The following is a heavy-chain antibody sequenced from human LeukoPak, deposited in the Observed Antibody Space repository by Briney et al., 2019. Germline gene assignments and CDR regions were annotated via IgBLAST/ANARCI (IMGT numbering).Heavy chain of an antibody. CDR2: ISRSATTI. V-gene: IGHV3-48*03. D-gene: IGHD5-18*01. Sequence: GGSLRLSCEVSGFSLSSYEMNWVRQAPGKGPEWVSYISRSATTISYADSVKGRFTISRDNAKNSLYLQMNSLRTEDTAVYYCARSLDTAMVLSPSYFDSWGQGTLVTVSS. CDR1: GFSLSSYE. J-gene: IGHJ4*02. CDR3: ARSLDTAMVLSPSYFDS.